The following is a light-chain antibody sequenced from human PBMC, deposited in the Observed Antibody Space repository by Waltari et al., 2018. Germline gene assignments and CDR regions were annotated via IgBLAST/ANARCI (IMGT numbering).Light chain of an antibody. CDR2: GAS. J-gene: IGKJ1*01. CDR3: QHYVRLPAT. V-gene: IGKV3-20*01. CDR1: QSVSRT. Sequence: IVLTQSPGTLSLSPGERATPPCRASQSVSRTLAWYQQKPGQAPKLLIYGASTRATGIPDRFTGSGSGTDFSLTISSLEPEDFAIYLCQHYVRLPATFGQGTKVEIK.